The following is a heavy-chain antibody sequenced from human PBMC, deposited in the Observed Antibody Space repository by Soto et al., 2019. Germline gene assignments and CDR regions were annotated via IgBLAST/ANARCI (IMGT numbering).Heavy chain of an antibody. D-gene: IGHD5-12*01. J-gene: IGHJ4*02. CDR3: TTDEFDGVGYSGYIS. V-gene: IGHV3-15*07. CDR1: GFTFSNAW. CDR2: IKSKTDGGTT. Sequence: GGSLRLSCAASGFTFSNAWMNWVRQAPGKGLEWVGRIKSKTDGGTTDYAAPVKGRFTISRDDSKNTLYLQMNSLKTEDTAVYYCTTDEFDGVGYSGYISWGQGTLVTVSS.